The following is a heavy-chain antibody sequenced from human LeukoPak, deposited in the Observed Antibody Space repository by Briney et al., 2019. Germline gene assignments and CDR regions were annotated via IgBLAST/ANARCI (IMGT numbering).Heavy chain of an antibody. CDR2: IYYSGST. CDR1: GGSISSYY. Sequence: SETLSLTCTVSGGSISSYYWSWIRQPSGKGLEWIGYIYYSGSTNYNPSLKSRVTISVDTSKNQFSLKLSSVTAADTAVYYCARAGQWLVRWFDPWGQGTLVTVSS. D-gene: IGHD6-19*01. CDR3: ARAGQWLVRWFDP. V-gene: IGHV4-59*01. J-gene: IGHJ5*02.